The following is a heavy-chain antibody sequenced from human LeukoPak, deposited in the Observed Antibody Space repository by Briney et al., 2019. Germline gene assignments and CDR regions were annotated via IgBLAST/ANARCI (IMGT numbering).Heavy chain of an antibody. J-gene: IGHJ4*02. Sequence: ASVKVSCKASGHTFTSYDINWVRQATGQGLEWMGWMNPNSGNTGYAQSFQGRVTMTRSIFISTAYMELSSLRSEDTAVYYCARVEYISGYSHVYWGQGTLVTVSS. CDR2: MNPNSGNT. CDR3: ARVEYISGYSHVY. CDR1: GHTFTSYD. V-gene: IGHV1-8*01. D-gene: IGHD3-22*01.